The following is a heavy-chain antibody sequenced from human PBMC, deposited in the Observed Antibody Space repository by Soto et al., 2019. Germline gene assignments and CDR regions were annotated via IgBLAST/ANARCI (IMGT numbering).Heavy chain of an antibody. J-gene: IGHJ4*02. V-gene: IGHV3-33*01. Sequence: GGSLRLSCAASGFTFSSYGMHWVRQAPGKGLEWVAVIWYDGSNKYYADSVKGRFTISRDNSKNTLYLQMNSLRAEDTAVYYCARDSREWSRGVMTFYFYSWGQGSLVTVSS. D-gene: IGHD3-10*01. CDR1: GFTFSSYG. CDR2: IWYDGSNK. CDR3: ARDSREWSRGVMTFYFYS.